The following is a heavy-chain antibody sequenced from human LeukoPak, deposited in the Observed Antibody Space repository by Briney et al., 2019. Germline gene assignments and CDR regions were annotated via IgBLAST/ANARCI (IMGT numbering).Heavy chain of an antibody. Sequence: GGSLRLSCAASGFTFYDYAMHWVRQAPGKGLEWVSLISGDGGSTYYADSVKGRFTISRDDSKSTLYVQINSLRAEDTALYYGARADWWGQGTLVTVSS. V-gene: IGHV3-43*02. D-gene: IGHD2-21*01. CDR3: ARADW. CDR2: ISGDGGST. CDR1: GFTFYDYA. J-gene: IGHJ4*02.